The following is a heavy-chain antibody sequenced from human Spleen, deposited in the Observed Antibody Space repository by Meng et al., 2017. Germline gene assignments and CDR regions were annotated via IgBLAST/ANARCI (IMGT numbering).Heavy chain of an antibody. CDR3: ARVFDY. CDR2: IHSSGGT. J-gene: IGHJ4*02. Sequence: QVQLQQWGAGLVKSSETLSLTCTVSGDSISSGTYYWGWFRQPPGKGLEWIASIHSSGGTYYSPSFKSRVTISGDTSKNQFSLKVTSVTAADTAVYYCARVFDYWGQGTLVTVSS. V-gene: IGHV4-39*01. CDR1: GDSISSGTYY.